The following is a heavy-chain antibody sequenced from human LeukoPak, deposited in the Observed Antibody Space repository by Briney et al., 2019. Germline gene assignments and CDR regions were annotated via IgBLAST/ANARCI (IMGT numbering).Heavy chain of an antibody. CDR2: IIPIFGTA. D-gene: IGHD4-11*01. J-gene: IGHJ4*02. CDR3: ASNDYSDYVGYY. CDR1: GGTFSSYA. Sequence: PMASVKVSCKASGGTFSSYAISWVRQAPGQGLEWMGGIIPIFGTANYAQKFQGRVTITADESTSTAYMELSSLRSEDTAVYYCASNDYSDYVGYYWGQGTLVTVSS. V-gene: IGHV1-69*13.